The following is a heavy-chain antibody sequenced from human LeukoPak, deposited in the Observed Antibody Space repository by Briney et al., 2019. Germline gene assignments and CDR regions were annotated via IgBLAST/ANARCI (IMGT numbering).Heavy chain of an antibody. D-gene: IGHD2-8*01. Sequence: ASVKVSCKASGYTFTGYYMHWMRQAPGQGLEWMGWINPDSGGTNYAQKFQGRVTLTSDTSISTAYMELSRLRSDDTAVYYCSREWYNNLVLAAFDIWGQGTMVTVSS. CDR1: GYTFTGYY. CDR3: SREWYNNLVLAAFDI. J-gene: IGHJ3*02. CDR2: INPDSGGT. V-gene: IGHV1-2*02.